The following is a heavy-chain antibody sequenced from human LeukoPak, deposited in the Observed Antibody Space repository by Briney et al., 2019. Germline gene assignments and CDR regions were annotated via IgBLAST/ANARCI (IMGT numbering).Heavy chain of an antibody. J-gene: IGHJ5*02. Sequence: GGSLRLSCAASGFTFSSYAMRWVRQALGKGLEWVSDISGSGGSTYYADSVKGRFTISRDNSKNTLYLQMNSLRAEDTAVYYCAKDEEGANWFDPWGQGTLVTVSS. V-gene: IGHV3-23*01. CDR1: GFTFSSYA. CDR3: AKDEEGANWFDP. CDR2: ISGSGGST.